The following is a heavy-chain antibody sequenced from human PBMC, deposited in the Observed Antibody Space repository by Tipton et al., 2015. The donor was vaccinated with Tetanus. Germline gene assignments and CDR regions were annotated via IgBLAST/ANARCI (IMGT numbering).Heavy chain of an antibody. CDR1: GYSFTSYW. V-gene: IGHV5-51*01. CDR3: ARHKAGSTIFGVVIWYQIDY. J-gene: IGHJ4*02. D-gene: IGHD3-3*01. Sequence: MQLVQSGAEVKKPGESLKISCKGSGYSFTSYWIGWVRQMPGKGLEWMGIIYPGDSDTRYSPSFQGQVTISAEKSISTAYLQWSSLKASDTAMYYCARHKAGSTIFGVVIWYQIDYWGQGTLVTVSS. CDR2: IYPGDSDT.